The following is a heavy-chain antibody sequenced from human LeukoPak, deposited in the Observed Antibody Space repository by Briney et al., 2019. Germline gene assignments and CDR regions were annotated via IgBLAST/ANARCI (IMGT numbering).Heavy chain of an antibody. Sequence: SETLSLTCTVSGGSISSYYWSWIRQPPGKGLEWIGYIYYSGSTNYNPSLKSRVTISVDTSKNKFSLKLSSVNAADTAVYYCARGGEYSSSSEFDPWGQGTLVTVSS. J-gene: IGHJ5*02. CDR2: IYYSGST. CDR3: ARGGEYSSSSEFDP. V-gene: IGHV4-59*01. CDR1: GGSISSYY. D-gene: IGHD6-6*01.